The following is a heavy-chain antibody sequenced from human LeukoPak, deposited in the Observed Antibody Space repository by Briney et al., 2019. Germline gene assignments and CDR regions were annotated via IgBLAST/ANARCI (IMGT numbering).Heavy chain of an antibody. Sequence: SETLSLTCAVYGGSFSGYYWSWIRQPPGKGLEWIGEINHSGSTNYNPSLKSRVTISVDTSKNQFPLKLSSVTAADTAVYHCARATRMVRGVIKFDPWGQETLVTVSS. CDR2: INHSGST. CDR1: GGSFSGYY. J-gene: IGHJ5*02. D-gene: IGHD3-10*01. V-gene: IGHV4-34*01. CDR3: ARATRMVRGVIKFDP.